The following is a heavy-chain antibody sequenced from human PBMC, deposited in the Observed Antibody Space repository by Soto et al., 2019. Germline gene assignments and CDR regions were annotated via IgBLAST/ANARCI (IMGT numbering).Heavy chain of an antibody. CDR3: ARTLYSYGPRFDY. J-gene: IGHJ4*02. CDR1: GGSISGNYIY. D-gene: IGHD5-18*01. CDR2: ISYSGTT. Sequence: PSETLSLTCTVSGGSISGNYIYWGWIRQPPGKGLEWIAYISYSGTTNSNPSLKSRVTISVDTSRNQFSLKLSSVTAADTAVYYCARTLYSYGPRFDYWGQGTLVTAPQ. V-gene: IGHV4-61*05.